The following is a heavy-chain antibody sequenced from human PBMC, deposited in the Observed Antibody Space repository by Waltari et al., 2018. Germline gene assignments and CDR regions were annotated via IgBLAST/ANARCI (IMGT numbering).Heavy chain of an antibody. D-gene: IGHD3-22*01. Sequence: EVQLVESGGGLVKPGGSPRLSCAASGFTFSSYSMNWVRQAPGKGLEWVSSISSSSSYIDYADSVKGRFTISRDNAKNSLYLQMNSLRAEDTAVYYCARERYYYDSSGFDYWGQGTLVTGSS. CDR3: ARERYYYDSSGFDY. CDR1: GFTFSSYS. CDR2: ISSSSSYI. J-gene: IGHJ4*02. V-gene: IGHV3-21*01.